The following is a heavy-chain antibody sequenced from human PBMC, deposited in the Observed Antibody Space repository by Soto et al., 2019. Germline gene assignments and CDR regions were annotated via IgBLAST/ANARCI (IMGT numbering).Heavy chain of an antibody. Sequence: TGGSLRLSCAASGFTFDDYSMHWVRQAPGKGLEWVSLISWDGGSTYYADSVKGRFTISRDNSKNSLYLQMNSLRTEDTALYYCAKVPVAGSYYGMDVWGQGTTVTVSS. J-gene: IGHJ6*02. V-gene: IGHV3-43*01. CDR2: ISWDGGST. CDR3: AKVPVAGSYYGMDV. CDR1: GFTFDDYS. D-gene: IGHD6-19*01.